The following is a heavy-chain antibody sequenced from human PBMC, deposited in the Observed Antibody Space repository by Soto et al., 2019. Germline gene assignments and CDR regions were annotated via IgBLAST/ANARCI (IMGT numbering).Heavy chain of an antibody. CDR1: GGTFISFA. V-gene: IGHV1-69*13. CDR2: IIPMLVTT. CDR3: ARNLVRGGRYCVALNYFDY. J-gene: IGHJ4*02. D-gene: IGHD1-26*01. Sequence: ASVKVSCKASGGTFISFASSWGRQAPGQGLEWMGGIIPMLVTTKNAQKFQGRVTITADESTSTAYMQLSSLRSEDTAVYYCARNLVRGGRYCVALNYFDYWGQGTLVSFSS.